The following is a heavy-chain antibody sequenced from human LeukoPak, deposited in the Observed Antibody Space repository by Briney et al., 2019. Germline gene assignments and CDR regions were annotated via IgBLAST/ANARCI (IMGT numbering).Heavy chain of an antibody. CDR3: ATLGYYDFWSGYSSISY. D-gene: IGHD3-3*01. Sequence: GASVKVSCKVSGYTLTELSMHWVRQAPGKGLEWMGGFDPEDGETTYAQKFQGRVTMTEDTSTDTAYMELSSLRSEDTAVYYCATLGYYDFWSGYSSISYWGQGTLVTVSS. J-gene: IGHJ4*02. CDR2: FDPEDGET. CDR1: GYTLTELS. V-gene: IGHV1-24*01.